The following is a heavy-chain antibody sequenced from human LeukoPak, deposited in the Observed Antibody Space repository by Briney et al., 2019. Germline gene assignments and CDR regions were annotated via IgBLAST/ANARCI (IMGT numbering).Heavy chain of an antibody. CDR3: ARVGVLSSSWLLY. D-gene: IGHD6-13*01. J-gene: IGHJ4*02. CDR1: GFTFSSSG. V-gene: IGHV3-23*01. Sequence: GGSLRLSCAASGFTFSSSGMSWVRQAPGKGLKWGSAISGSGGSTYYADSVKGRFTIPRDNSKNTLYLQMNSLRAEDTAVYYCARVGVLSSSWLLYWGQGTLVTVSS. CDR2: ISGSGGST.